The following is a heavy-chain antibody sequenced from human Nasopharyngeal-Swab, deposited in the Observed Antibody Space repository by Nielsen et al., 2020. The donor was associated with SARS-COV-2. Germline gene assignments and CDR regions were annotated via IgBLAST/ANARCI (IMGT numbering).Heavy chain of an antibody. CDR3: ARDRRDGFMDV. V-gene: IGHV4-61*02. CDR2: IYTSGST. D-gene: IGHD5-24*01. CDR1: GGSISSGSYY. Sequence: SETLSLTCTVSGGSISSGSYYWSWIRQPAGKGLEWIGRIYTSGSTNYNPSLKSPVTISVDTSKNQFSLKLSSVTAADTAVYYCARDRRDGFMDVWGKGTTVTVSS. J-gene: IGHJ6*03.